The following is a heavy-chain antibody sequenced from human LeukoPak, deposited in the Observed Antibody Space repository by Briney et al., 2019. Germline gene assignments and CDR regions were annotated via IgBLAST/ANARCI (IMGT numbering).Heavy chain of an antibody. D-gene: IGHD3-22*01. CDR3: ASLHYDSSGYYSAGAFDI. V-gene: IGHV4-38-2*01. CDR2: IYHSGST. CDR1: GYSISSGYY. Sequence: PSETLSLTCAVSGYSISSGYYCGWIRQPPGKGLEWIGSIYHSGSTYYNPSLKSRVTISVDTYKNQFSLKLSSVTAADTAVYYCASLHYDSSGYYSAGAFDIWGQGTMVTVSS. J-gene: IGHJ3*02.